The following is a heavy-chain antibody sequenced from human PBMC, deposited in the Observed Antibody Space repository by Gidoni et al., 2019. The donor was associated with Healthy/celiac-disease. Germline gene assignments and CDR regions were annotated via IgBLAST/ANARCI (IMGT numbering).Heavy chain of an antibody. V-gene: IGHV3-21*01. D-gene: IGHD3-3*01. CDR2: ISSSSSYI. Sequence: EVQLVESGGGLVKPGGSLRLSCAASGLTFSSYSMNWVRQAPGKGLEWVSSISSSSSYIYYADSVKGRFTISRDNAKNSLYLQMNSLRAEDTAVYYCARGYYDFWSGYSYWGQGTLVTVSS. CDR1: GLTFSSYS. CDR3: ARGYYDFWSGYSY. J-gene: IGHJ4*02.